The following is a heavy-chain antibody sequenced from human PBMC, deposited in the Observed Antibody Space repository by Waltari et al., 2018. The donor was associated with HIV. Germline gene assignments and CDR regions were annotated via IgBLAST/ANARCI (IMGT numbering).Heavy chain of an antibody. D-gene: IGHD3-3*02. V-gene: IGHV4-4*07. CDR2: TYFAGPP. Sequence: QVQMQESGPGMVRPSETLSLTCSVFGASISGYYWGGIRQDVARKGNNAKKLVWLGRTYFAGPPHYRGSLNTRLTISMDPSKNHVSLTLKSVPAADPAMYYCLQSTFLGVMPSDLVDPWGPGILVTVSS. CDR1: GASISGYY. J-gene: IGHJ5*02. CDR3: LQSTFLGVMPSDLVDP.